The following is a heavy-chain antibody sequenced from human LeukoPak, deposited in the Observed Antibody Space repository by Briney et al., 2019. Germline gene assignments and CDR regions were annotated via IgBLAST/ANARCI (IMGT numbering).Heavy chain of an antibody. CDR3: ARHADSSGLGDAFDI. Sequence: GESLKISCKASGYSFTSYWIAWVRQTPGKGLEWMGIIYPGDSATRYSPSFQGQVTISADKSISTAYLQWSSLKASDTVMYYCARHADSSGLGDAFDIWGHGTMVTVSS. J-gene: IGHJ3*02. D-gene: IGHD3-22*01. CDR2: IYPGDSAT. CDR1: GYSFTSYW. V-gene: IGHV5-51*01.